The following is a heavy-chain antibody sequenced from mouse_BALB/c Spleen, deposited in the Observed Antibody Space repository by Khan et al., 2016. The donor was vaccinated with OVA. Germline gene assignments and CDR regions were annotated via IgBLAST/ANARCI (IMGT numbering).Heavy chain of an antibody. CDR1: GYTFTSYT. CDR2: INPSNGYT. CDR3: VRDGAYHRNDGWLAY. D-gene: IGHD2-14*01. J-gene: IGHJ3*01. V-gene: IGHV1-4*01. Sequence: QVQLQQPGAELARPGASVKMSCKASGYTFTSYTIHWIKKRPGQGLEWIGYINPSNGYTNYNQKFKDKATLTTDKYSTTAYLQLSSLTSDDAAVYNCVRDGAYHRNDGWLAYWGQGTLVTVAA.